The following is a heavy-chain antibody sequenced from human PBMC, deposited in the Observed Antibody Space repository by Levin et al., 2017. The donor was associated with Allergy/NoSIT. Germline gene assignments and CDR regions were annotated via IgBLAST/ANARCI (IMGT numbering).Heavy chain of an antibody. J-gene: IGHJ6*03. CDR1: GYTFKNYG. V-gene: IGHV1-18*01. CDR3: ARFVVTPVSYFYMDV. Sequence: ASVKVSCKASGYTFKNYGISWVGQAPGQGLEWMGWISTHNGNTNYAQSFQGRVTMTTDTSTSTADMELRSLISDDTAVYYCARFVVTPVSYFYMDVWGKGTTVTVSS. D-gene: IGHD2-2*01. CDR2: ISTHNGNT.